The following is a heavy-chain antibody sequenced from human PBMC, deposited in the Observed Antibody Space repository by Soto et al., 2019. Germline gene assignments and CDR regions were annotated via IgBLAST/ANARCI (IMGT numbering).Heavy chain of an antibody. J-gene: IGHJ4*02. Sequence: PGESLKISCKGSGYSFTSYWIGWVRQMPGKGLEWMGIIYPGDSDTRYSPSFQGQVTISADKSISTAYLQWSSLKASDTAMYYCARLAHDSTGALYFFAYWGQGSLVIVSS. V-gene: IGHV5-51*01. CDR3: ARLAHDSTGALYFFAY. CDR2: IYPGDSDT. CDR1: GYSFTSYW. D-gene: IGHD3-22*01.